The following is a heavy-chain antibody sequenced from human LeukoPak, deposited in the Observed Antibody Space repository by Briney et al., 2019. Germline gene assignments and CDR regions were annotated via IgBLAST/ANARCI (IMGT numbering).Heavy chain of an antibody. J-gene: IGHJ3*02. CDR3: AEDSAYARRFPAHDAFDI. D-gene: IGHD2-8*01. CDR2: IYHSGST. CDR1: GGSISSYY. V-gene: IGHV4-59*12. Sequence: SETLSLTCTVSGGSISSYYWSWIRQPPGKGLEWIGYIYHSGSTYYNPSLKSRVTISVDRSKNQFSLMLISVTAADTAVYYCAEDSAYARRFPAHDAFDIWGQGTMVTVSS.